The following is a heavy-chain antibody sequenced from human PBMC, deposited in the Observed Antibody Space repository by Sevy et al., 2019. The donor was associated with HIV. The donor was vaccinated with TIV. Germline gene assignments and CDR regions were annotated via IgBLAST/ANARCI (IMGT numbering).Heavy chain of an antibody. J-gene: IGHJ4*02. CDR3: ARGQNVPDY. V-gene: IGHV3-7*01. D-gene: IGHD2-2*01. CDR2: IDQDGSEK. CDR1: GFTFSNYW. Sequence: GGSLRLSCAASGFTFSNYWMTWVRQAPGKGLEWVANIDQDGSEKNYVDSVKGRFTISRDNVKNSLYLQMNSLRAEDTAVFYCARGQNVPDYWGQGTLVTGSS.